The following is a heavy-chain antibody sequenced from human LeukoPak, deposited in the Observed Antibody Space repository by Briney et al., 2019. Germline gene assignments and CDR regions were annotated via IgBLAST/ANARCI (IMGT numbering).Heavy chain of an antibody. CDR2: IYYSGGT. CDR3: ARDASSWAFREGDY. CDR1: GGSISSSSYY. J-gene: IGHJ4*02. Sequence: PSETLSLTCTVSGGSISSSSYYWGWIRQPPGKGLEWIGSIYYSGGTYYNPSLKSRVTISVDTSKNQFSLKLSSVTAADTAVYYCARDASSWAFREGDYWGQGTLVTVSS. V-gene: IGHV4-39*07. D-gene: IGHD6-13*01.